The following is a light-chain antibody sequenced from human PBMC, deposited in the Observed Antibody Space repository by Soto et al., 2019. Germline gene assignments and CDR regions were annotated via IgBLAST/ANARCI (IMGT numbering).Light chain of an antibody. J-gene: IGKJ5*01. Sequence: DIQMTQSPSSLSASVGDRVTITCQASQDITNYLNRYQQKPGKAPKLLIHDSSNLETGVPSRFSGSGSGTYFSFTNSSLQPEDIATYYCQQYDTLPLTFGQGTRLEIK. CDR3: QQYDTLPLT. V-gene: IGKV1-33*01. CDR1: QDITNY. CDR2: DSS.